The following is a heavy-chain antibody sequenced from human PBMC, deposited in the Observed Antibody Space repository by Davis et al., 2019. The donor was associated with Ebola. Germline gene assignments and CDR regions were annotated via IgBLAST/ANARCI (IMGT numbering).Heavy chain of an antibody. Sequence: SPKPPCAASGFTFSRYSMHSVRQPPGNGLERVSALSGSGGSTYYADSVKGRFTISRDNSKNTLYLQMNSLRGEDTAVYYCAKFPSATVIWGQGTLVTVSS. J-gene: IGHJ4*02. D-gene: IGHD5-18*01. CDR2: LSGSGGST. CDR1: GFTFSRYS. CDR3: AKFPSATVI. V-gene: IGHV3-23*01.